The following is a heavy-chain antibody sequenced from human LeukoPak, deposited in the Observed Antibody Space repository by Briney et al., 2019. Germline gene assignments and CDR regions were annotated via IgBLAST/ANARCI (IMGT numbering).Heavy chain of an antibody. CDR3: AKIPRNSPGQLEYYFDY. CDR2: ISGSGGST. J-gene: IGHJ4*02. Sequence: GGSLRLSCAASGFTFSSYAMSWVRQAPGKGLEWVSAISGSGGSTYYADSVKGRFTISRDNSKNTLYLQMNSLGAEDTAVYYCAKIPRNSPGQLEYYFDYWGQGTLVTVSS. D-gene: IGHD6-13*01. V-gene: IGHV3-23*01. CDR1: GFTFSSYA.